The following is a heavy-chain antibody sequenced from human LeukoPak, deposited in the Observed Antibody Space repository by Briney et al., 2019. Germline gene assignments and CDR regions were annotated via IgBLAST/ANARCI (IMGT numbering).Heavy chain of an antibody. CDR1: GYTFSGYY. D-gene: IGHD4-17*01. J-gene: IGHJ4*02. Sequence: ASVKVSCTASGYTFSGYYMNWVRQAPGQGLEWMGWINPNSGGTNYAQKFQGRVTMTRDTSISTAYMELSRLRSDDTAVYYCARIWLSGEIDYWGQGTLVTVSS. CDR3: ARIWLSGEIDY. CDR2: INPNSGGT. V-gene: IGHV1-2*02.